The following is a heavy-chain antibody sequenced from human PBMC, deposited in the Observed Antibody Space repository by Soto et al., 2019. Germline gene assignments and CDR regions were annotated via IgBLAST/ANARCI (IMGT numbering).Heavy chain of an antibody. Sequence: PSETLSLTCTVSGGSISSGDYYWSWIRQHPGKGLEWIGYIYYSGTTYYNPSLESRVSISADTSENQFSLKVKSVTVADTAVYYCASTYYTGDSGPYDYWGQGTLVTVSS. CDR3: ASTYYTGDSGPYDY. J-gene: IGHJ4*02. V-gene: IGHV4-31*03. CDR1: GGSISSGDYY. D-gene: IGHD1-26*01. CDR2: IYYSGTT.